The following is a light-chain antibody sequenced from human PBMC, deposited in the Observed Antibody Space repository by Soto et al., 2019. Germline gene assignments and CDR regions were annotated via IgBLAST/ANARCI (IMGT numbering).Light chain of an antibody. CDR3: SSYSISTAYL. CDR2: EVS. J-gene: IGLJ1*01. V-gene: IGLV2-14*01. Sequence: ALTQPASVSGSPGQSITISCTGTSSDVGGYDHVSWYQLHPGKAPKLMVFEVSNRPSGVSFRFSGSKSGNTASLTISGLQAEDEADYFCSSYSISTAYLFGTGTKVTVL. CDR1: SSDVGGYDH.